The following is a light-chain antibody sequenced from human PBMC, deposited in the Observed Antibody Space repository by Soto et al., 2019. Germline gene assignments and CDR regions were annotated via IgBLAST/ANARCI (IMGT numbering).Light chain of an antibody. Sequence: SPATLSVSPGERATLSCRASQSVSSNLAWYQQKPGQAPRLLIYGASTRATGIPARFSGSGSGTEFTLTISSLQSEDFAVYYCQQYNKMGITFGQGTRLEIK. V-gene: IGKV3-15*01. CDR3: QQYNKMGIT. CDR1: QSVSSN. CDR2: GAS. J-gene: IGKJ5*01.